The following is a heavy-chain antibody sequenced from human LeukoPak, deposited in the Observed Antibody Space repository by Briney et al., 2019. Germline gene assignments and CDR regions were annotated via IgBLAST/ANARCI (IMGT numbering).Heavy chain of an antibody. V-gene: IGHV3-23*01. CDR2: ISGSGGST. J-gene: IGHJ4*02. D-gene: IGHD6-6*01. CDR3: VSLGYSSSSVRY. CDR1: GITFSTHA. Sequence: PGGSLRLSCAASGITFSTHAMTWVRQAPGKGLEWVSGISGSGGSTYYADSVKGRFTISRDNSKNTLYLQMNSLRAEDTAVYFCVSLGYSSSSVRYWGQGTLVTVSS.